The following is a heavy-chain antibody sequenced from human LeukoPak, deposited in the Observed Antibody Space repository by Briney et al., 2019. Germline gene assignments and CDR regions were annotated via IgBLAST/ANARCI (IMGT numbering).Heavy chain of an antibody. CDR1: GYTFNNHY. CDR2: INPSGGST. V-gene: IGHV1-46*02. J-gene: IGHJ4*02. Sequence: ASVKVSCKASGYTFNNHYMYWVRQAPGQGLEWMGVINPSGGSTSYAQKFQGRVTVTRDTSTSTVYMDLSSLRSEDTAVYYCARGDVDTALISINYWGQGTLVTVSS. D-gene: IGHD5-18*01. CDR3: ARGDVDTALISINY.